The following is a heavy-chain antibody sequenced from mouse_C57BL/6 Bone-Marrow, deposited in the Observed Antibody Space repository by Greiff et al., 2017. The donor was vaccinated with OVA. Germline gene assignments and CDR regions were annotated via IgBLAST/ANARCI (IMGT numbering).Heavy chain of an antibody. J-gene: IGHJ1*03. V-gene: IGHV1-5*01. D-gene: IGHD2-2*01. CDR2: IYPGNSDT. CDR3: TRDLLWLRRGYWYFDV. CDR1: GYTFTSYW. Sequence: VQLQQSGTVLARPGASVKMSCKTSGYTFTSYWMHWVKQRPGQGLEWIGAIYPGNSDTSYNQKFKGKAKLTAVTSASTAYMELSSLTNEDSAVYYCTRDLLWLRRGYWYFDVWGTGTTVTVSS.